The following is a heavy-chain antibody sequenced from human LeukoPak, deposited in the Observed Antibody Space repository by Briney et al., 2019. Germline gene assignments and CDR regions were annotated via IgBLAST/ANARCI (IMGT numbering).Heavy chain of an antibody. CDR1: DGSISSSSYY. J-gene: IGHJ4*02. V-gene: IGHV4-39*01. D-gene: IGHD6-6*01. CDR3: ASKSGGSSSSSLDY. CDR2: ISYSGST. Sequence: PSETLSLTCTVSDGSISSSSYYWGWIRQPPGKGLEWIGSISYSGSTYYNPSLKSRVTISVDTPKNQFSLKLSSVTAADTAVYYCASKSGGSSSSSLDYWGQGTLVTVSS.